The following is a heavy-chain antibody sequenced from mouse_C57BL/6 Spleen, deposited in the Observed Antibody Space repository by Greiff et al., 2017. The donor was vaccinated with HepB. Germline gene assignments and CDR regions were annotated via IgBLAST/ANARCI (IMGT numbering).Heavy chain of an antibody. J-gene: IGHJ4*01. CDR1: GFTFTDYY. CDR2: IRNKATGYTT. V-gene: IGHV7-3*01. CDR3: ARYYEYYVSSYYAMDY. Sequence: EVHLVESGGGLVQPGGSLSLSCAASGFTFTDYYMSWVRQPPGKALEWLGFIRNKATGYTTEYSASVKGRFTISRDNSQSILYLQMNALRAEDSSTYYCARYYEYYVSSYYAMDYWGQGTSVTVSS. D-gene: IGHD1-1*01.